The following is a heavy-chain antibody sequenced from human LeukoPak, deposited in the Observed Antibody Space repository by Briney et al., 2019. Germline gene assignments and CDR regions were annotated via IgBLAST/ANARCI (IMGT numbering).Heavy chain of an antibody. CDR2: INPNSGGT. J-gene: IGHJ3*02. CDR1: GYTFTGYY. CDR3: AGSSGYDPRDAFDI. Sequence: GASVKVSCEASGYTFTGYYMHWVRQAPGQGLEWMGWINPNSGGTNYAQKFQGRVTMTRDTSITTAYMELSRLRSDDTAVFFCAGSSGYDPRDAFDIWGQGTMVTVSS. D-gene: IGHD5-12*01. V-gene: IGHV1-2*02.